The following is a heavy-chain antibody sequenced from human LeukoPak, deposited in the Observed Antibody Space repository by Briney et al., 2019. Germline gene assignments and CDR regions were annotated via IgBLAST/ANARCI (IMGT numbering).Heavy chain of an antibody. CDR3: AREWGGGSYGAYYYYMDV. Sequence: PSETLSLTCTVSGGSISSGGYYWSWIRQPRGKGLEWIGYIYHSGSTYYNPSLKSRVTISVDRSKNQFSLKLSSVTAADTAVYYCAREWGGGSYGAYYYYMDVWGKGTTVTVSS. CDR2: IYHSGST. CDR1: GGSISSGGYY. J-gene: IGHJ6*03. V-gene: IGHV4-30-2*01. D-gene: IGHD1-26*01.